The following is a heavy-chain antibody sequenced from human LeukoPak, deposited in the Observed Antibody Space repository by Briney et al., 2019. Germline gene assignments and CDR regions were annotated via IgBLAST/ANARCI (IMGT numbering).Heavy chain of an antibody. CDR3: ARVSRCTAGSCFSGDRSWFDP. V-gene: IGHV3-53*01. CDR1: GFTVSTNY. Sequence: GGSLRLSCAASGFTVSTNYMTWVRQTPGKGLEWVSLIYSGGSIYYAASVKGRFTISSDHSKNTLYLQMNSLRAEDTAVYYCARVSRCTAGSCFSGDRSWFDPWGQGTLVTVSS. CDR2: IYSGGSI. J-gene: IGHJ5*02. D-gene: IGHD2-15*01.